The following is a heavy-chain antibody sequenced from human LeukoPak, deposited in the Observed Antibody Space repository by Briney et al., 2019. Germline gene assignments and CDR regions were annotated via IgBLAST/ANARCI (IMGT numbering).Heavy chain of an antibody. CDR3: ARAGGGYNLDY. CDR1: GGSISSHY. D-gene: IGHD5-18*01. J-gene: IGHJ4*02. V-gene: IGHV4-59*11. Sequence: SETLSLTCTVSGGSISSHYWSRIRQSPGKGLEWIGYIYDSGSTNYNPSLKSRVTISVATSKNQFSLKLSSVTAADTAVYYCARAGGGYNLDYWGQGILVTVSS. CDR2: IYDSGST.